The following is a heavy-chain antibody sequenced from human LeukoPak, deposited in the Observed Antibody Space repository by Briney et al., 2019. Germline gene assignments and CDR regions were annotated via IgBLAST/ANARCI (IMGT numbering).Heavy chain of an antibody. V-gene: IGHV3-30*02. CDR2: IRYDGSNK. CDR1: GFTFSSYG. J-gene: IGHJ4*02. CDR3: AKVVVVAATFHY. D-gene: IGHD2-15*01. Sequence: PGGSLRLSCAASGFTFSSYGMHWVRQAPGKGPEWVAFIRYDGSNKYYADSVKGRLTISRDNSKNTLYLQMNSLRAEDTAVYYCAKVVVVAATFHYWGQGTLVTVSS.